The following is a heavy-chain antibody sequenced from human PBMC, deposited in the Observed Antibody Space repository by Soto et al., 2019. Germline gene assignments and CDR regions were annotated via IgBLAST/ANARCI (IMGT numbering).Heavy chain of an antibody. CDR1: GYSFTSYW. D-gene: IGHD2-15*01. Sequence: PGESLKISCKGSGYSFTSYWISWVRQMPGKGLEWMGRIDPSDSYTNYSPSFQGHVTISADKSISTAYLQWSSLKASDTAMYYCARQDCSCGRCYWVVHAYWGQGTLVLGSS. CDR2: IDPSDSYT. V-gene: IGHV5-10-1*01. J-gene: IGHJ4*02. CDR3: ARQDCSCGRCYWVVHAY.